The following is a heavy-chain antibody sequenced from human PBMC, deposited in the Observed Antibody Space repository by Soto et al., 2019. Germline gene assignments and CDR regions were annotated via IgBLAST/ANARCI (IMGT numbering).Heavy chain of an antibody. CDR3: ARDGTDNGSGLEYFDY. Sequence: PSETLSLTCGVCGYFISSGYYWGWLRQPPGKGLEWIGSIFHSGSAYYNPSLKNRVTISVDTSKNEFSLRLTSVTAADTAVYYCARDGTDNGSGLEYFDYWGQGTFLTVCS. D-gene: IGHD6-19*01. CDR2: IFHSGSA. CDR1: GYFISSGYY. J-gene: IGHJ4*02. V-gene: IGHV4-38-2*02.